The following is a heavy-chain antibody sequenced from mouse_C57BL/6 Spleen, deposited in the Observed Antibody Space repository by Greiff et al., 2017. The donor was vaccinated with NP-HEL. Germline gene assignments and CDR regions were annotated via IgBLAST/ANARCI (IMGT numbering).Heavy chain of an antibody. CDR3: AKRELGNYFDY. J-gene: IGHJ2*01. CDR2: ISGGGGIT. CDR1: GFTFSSYT. D-gene: IGHD4-1*01. V-gene: IGHV5-9*04. Sequence: EVQLMESGGGLVKPGGSLKLSCAASGFTFSSYTMSWVRQTPEKRLEWVATISGGGGITFYPDSVKGRSTIPRDNAKNTLYLQVSSLMSEDTAVYYCAKRELGNYFDYWGQGTTLTVAS.